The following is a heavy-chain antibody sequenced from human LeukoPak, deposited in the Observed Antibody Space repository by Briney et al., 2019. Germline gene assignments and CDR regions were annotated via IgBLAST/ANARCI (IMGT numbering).Heavy chain of an antibody. J-gene: IGHJ4*02. Sequence: SETLSLTCAVYGGSFSGYYWSWIRQPLGKGLEWIGEINHSGSTNYNPSLKSRVTISVDTSKNQFSLKLSSVTAADTAVYYCARGHATYDFWSGYYGGLDYWGQGTLVTVSS. CDR2: INHSGST. CDR3: ARGHATYDFWSGYYGGLDY. V-gene: IGHV4-34*01. CDR1: GGSFSGYY. D-gene: IGHD3-3*01.